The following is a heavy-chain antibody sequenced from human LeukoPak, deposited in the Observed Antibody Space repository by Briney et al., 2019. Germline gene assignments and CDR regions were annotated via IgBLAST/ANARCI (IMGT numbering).Heavy chain of an antibody. CDR2: IYTSGST. CDR1: GGSISSYY. CDR3: ARESYSSSYLFDF. Sequence: SETLSLTCTVSGGSISSYYWSWIRQPAGKGLGWIGRIYTSGSTNYNPSLKSRATMSVDMSKNQISLKVNSVTAADTAVYYCARESYSSSYLFDFWGQGTLVTVSS. V-gene: IGHV4-4*07. J-gene: IGHJ4*02. D-gene: IGHD6-6*01.